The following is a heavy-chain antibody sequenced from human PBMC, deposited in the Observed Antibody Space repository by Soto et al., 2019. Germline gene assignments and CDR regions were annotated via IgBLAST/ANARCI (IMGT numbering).Heavy chain of an antibody. V-gene: IGHV3-30*18. CDR3: AKAENAYSSSWYGERYFQH. CDR2: ISYDGSNK. Sequence: QVQLVESGGGVVQPGRSLRLSCAASGFTFSSYDMHWVRQATGKGLEWVAVISYDGSNKYYADSVKGRFTISRDNSKNTLYLQMNSLRAEDTAVHYCAKAENAYSSSWYGERYFQHWGQGTLVTVSS. J-gene: IGHJ1*01. CDR1: GFTFSSYD. D-gene: IGHD6-13*01.